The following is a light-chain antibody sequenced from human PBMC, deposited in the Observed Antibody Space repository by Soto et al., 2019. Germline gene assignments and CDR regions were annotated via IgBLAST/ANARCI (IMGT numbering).Light chain of an antibody. Sequence: DLQMTQSPSTLSASVGDRVTITCRASESINRWLAWYQQKPLKAPKLLIYEASSLTSGVPSRFSGSGSGSEFTLTISSLQPDDFATYYCQQYNSYPWTFGQGTKVEIK. CDR1: ESINRW. V-gene: IGKV1-5*03. CDR2: EAS. CDR3: QQYNSYPWT. J-gene: IGKJ1*01.